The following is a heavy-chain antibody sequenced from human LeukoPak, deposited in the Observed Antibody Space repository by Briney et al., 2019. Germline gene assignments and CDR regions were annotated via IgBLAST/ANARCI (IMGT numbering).Heavy chain of an antibody. V-gene: IGHV3-21*01. Sequence: RGSLSPSCTVSGFSSSTYPMNWVRQAPGKGLEWVSSIHSRSTPISYSDSVKGRFTISRDNAKNTLYLQMNSLRAEDTAVYYCVRARCGSSSVHWGRGPLVTVSS. CDR1: GFSSSTYP. CDR3: VRARCGSSSVH. J-gene: IGHJ4*02. D-gene: IGHD6-6*01. CDR2: IHSRSTPI.